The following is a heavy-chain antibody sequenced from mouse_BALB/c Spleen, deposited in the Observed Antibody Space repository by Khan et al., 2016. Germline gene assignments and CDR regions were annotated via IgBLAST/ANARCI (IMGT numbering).Heavy chain of an antibody. Sequence: EVQLQESGPGLVKPSQSLSLTCTVTGYSITSDYAWNWIRQFPGNKLEWMGYIRYSGSTTYNPSLKSRISITRDTSKNQFFLQLYSVTTEDNATYYCTRSPTATGYVDVWGAGTTVTVSA. CDR3: TRSPTATGYVDV. CDR1: GYSITSDYA. CDR2: IRYSGST. J-gene: IGHJ1*01. V-gene: IGHV3-2*02. D-gene: IGHD1-2*01.